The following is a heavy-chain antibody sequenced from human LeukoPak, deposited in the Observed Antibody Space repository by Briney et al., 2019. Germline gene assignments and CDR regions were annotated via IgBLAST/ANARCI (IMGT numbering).Heavy chain of an antibody. D-gene: IGHD2-15*01. J-gene: IGHJ6*03. CDR1: GASMSNYY. V-gene: IGHV4-39*07. CDR2: IYHSGITYSGST. Sequence: PSETLSLTCNVSGASMSNYYWVWIRQPPGKGLEWFGSIYHSGITYSGSTYYNPSVKSRVTISLDTSKNQFSLKLSSVTAADTAAYYCARLGYCSGGSCYYYYYMDVWGKGTTVTVSS. CDR3: ARLGYCSGGSCYYYYYMDV.